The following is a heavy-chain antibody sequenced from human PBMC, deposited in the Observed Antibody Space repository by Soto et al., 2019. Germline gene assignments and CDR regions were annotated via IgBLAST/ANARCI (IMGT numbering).Heavy chain of an antibody. CDR1: GYTFTGYY. Sequence: ASVKVSCKASGYTFTGYYMHWVRRAPGQGLEWMGWINPNSGGTNYAQKFQGRVTMTRDTSISTAYMELSRLRSDDTAVYYCARGGIFGVVIYWFDPWGQGTLVTVSS. CDR2: INPNSGGT. J-gene: IGHJ5*02. CDR3: ARGGIFGVVIYWFDP. V-gene: IGHV1-2*02. D-gene: IGHD3-3*01.